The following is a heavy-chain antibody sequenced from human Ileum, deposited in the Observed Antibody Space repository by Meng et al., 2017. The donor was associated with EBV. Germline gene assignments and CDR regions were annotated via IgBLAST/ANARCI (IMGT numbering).Heavy chain of an antibody. CDR1: GLTFSSFW. J-gene: IGHJ1*01. CDR3: ARVGDYAYKD. D-gene: IGHD4-17*01. V-gene: IGHV3-74*01. Sequence: VQLVGSGGGLVPPGGSLRLSCAVSGLTFSSFWRHWVRQGPGKGLVWVSRINGDGTSTSYADSVKGRFTISRDNAKNTLYLQMNSLRAEDTAVDYCARVGDYAYKDWGQGTLVTVSS. CDR2: INGDGTST.